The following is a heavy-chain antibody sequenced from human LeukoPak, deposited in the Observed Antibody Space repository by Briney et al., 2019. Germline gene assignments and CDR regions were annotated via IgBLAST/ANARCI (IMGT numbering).Heavy chain of an antibody. D-gene: IGHD1-26*01. V-gene: IGHV4-59*01. CDR1: GGSISSYY. CDR2: IYYSGST. CDR3: ARVRPLVGATSADAFDI. J-gene: IGHJ3*02. Sequence: PSETLSLTCTVSGGSISSYYWSWIRQPPGKGLEWIGYIYYSGSTNYNPSLKSRVTISVDTSKNQFSLRLSSVTAADTAVYYCARVRPLVGATSADAFDIWGQGTMVTVSS.